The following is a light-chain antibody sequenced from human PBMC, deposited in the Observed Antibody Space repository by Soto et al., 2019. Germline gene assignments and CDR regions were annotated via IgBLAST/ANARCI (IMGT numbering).Light chain of an antibody. V-gene: IGLV2-11*01. CDR1: SSDVGRYNY. CDR3: CSYAGSPRFV. Sequence: QSALTQPRSVSGSPGQSVTISCTGTSSDVGRYNYVSWYQHHPGTAPKVMIYDVSERPSGVPDRFSGSKSGNTASLTISGLQAEDEADYYCCSYAGSPRFVFGTGTKDTVL. CDR2: DVS. J-gene: IGLJ1*01.